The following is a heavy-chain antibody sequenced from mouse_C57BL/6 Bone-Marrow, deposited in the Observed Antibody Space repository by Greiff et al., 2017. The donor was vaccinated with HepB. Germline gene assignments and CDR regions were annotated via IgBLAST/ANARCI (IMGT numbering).Heavy chain of an antibody. CDR3: SRNPLYYYGSSRGWYFDV. J-gene: IGHJ1*03. CDR1: GYTFTDYY. CDR2: IYPGSGNT. V-gene: IGHV1-76*01. D-gene: IGHD1-1*01. Sequence: QVQLQQSGAELVRPGASVKLSCKASGYTFTDYYINWVKQRPGQGLEWIARIYPGSGNTYYNEKFKGKATLTAEKSSSTAYMQLSSLTSEDSAVYFCSRNPLYYYGSSRGWYFDVWGTGTTVTVSS.